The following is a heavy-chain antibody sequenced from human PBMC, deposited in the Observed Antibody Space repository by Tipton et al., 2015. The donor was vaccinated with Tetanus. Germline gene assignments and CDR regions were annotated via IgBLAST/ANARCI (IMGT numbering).Heavy chain of an antibody. J-gene: IGHJ5*02. Sequence: TLSLTCAVYGASFSDYYWSWIRQAPGKGLEWIGEINHSGSTNHNPSLKSRVTLSVDTSKNQLSLHVSSVTVADTAVYYCARDQGGGRVVRMNWFDPWGQGTLVTVSS. CDR3: ARDQGGGRVVRMNWFDP. V-gene: IGHV4-34*01. D-gene: IGHD6-6*01. CDR2: INHSGST. CDR1: GASFSDYY.